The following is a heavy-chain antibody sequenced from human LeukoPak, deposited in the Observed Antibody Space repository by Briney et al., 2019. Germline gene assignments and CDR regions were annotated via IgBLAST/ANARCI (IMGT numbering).Heavy chain of an antibody. CDR1: GFTFSSNA. J-gene: IGHJ5*02. CDR3: AKDGGAGFDP. Sequence: GGSLRLSCAASGFTFSSNAMNWVRQGPGKGLEWVAAISSSGSATYYADSVKGRFTISRDNSKNTLYLQMNNLRAGDTALYYCAKDGGAGFDPWGQGTLVTVSS. CDR2: ISSSGSAT. V-gene: IGHV3-23*01. D-gene: IGHD3-16*01.